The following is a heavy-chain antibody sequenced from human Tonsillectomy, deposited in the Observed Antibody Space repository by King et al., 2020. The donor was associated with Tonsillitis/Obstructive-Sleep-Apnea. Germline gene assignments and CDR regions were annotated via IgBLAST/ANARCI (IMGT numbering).Heavy chain of an antibody. V-gene: IGHV4-59*01. J-gene: IGHJ6*03. Sequence: QVQLVESGPGLVKPSETLSLTCTVSGGSISSYYWSWIRQPPGKGLEWIGYIYYSGSTNYNPSLKSRVTISVDTSKNQFSLKLSSVTAADTAVYYCARGLRDYTRKPNYYYYYMDVWGKGTTVTVSS. CDR1: GGSISSYY. CDR2: IYYSGST. D-gene: IGHD4-11*01. CDR3: ARGLRDYTRKPNYYYYYMDV.